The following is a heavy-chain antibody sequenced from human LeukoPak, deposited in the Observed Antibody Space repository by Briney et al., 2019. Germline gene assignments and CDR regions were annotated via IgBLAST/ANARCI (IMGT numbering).Heavy chain of an antibody. V-gene: IGHV3-23*01. J-gene: IGHJ2*01. D-gene: IGHD3-22*01. CDR1: GFTFSSYA. Sequence: GGSLRLSCAASGFTFSSYAMSWVRQAPGKGLEWVSGISGSGGSTYYADSVKGRFTISRDNSKNTLYLQMNSLRAEDTAVYYCAKNRDRGVPTYYYDSSGSSHFDLWGRGTLVTVSS. CDR3: AKNRDRGVPTYYYDSSGSSHFDL. CDR2: ISGSGGST.